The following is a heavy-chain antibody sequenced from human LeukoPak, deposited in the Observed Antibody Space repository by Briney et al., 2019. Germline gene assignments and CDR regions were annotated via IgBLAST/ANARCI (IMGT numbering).Heavy chain of an antibody. CDR1: GFTFSSYA. J-gene: IGHJ4*02. V-gene: IGHV3-23*01. D-gene: IGHD6-13*01. Sequence: GGSLRLSCAASGFTFSSYAMSWVRQAPGKGLEWVSVISGIGGSTYYADSVKGRFIISRDNSKNTLYLQMNSLRAEDTAVYCCARDSSSLYWGQGTLVTVSS. CDR2: ISGIGGST. CDR3: ARDSSSLY.